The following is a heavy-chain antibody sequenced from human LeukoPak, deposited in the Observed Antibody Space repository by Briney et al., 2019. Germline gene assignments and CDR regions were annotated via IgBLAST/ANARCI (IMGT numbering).Heavy chain of an antibody. J-gene: IGHJ6*03. CDR3: AREAYYDFWSGYYRYYYYYYMDV. CDR1: GFTFSSYE. V-gene: IGHV3-48*03. Sequence: GGSLRLSCAASGFTFSSYEMNWVRQAPGKGLEWVSYISSSGSTIYYADSVKGRFTISRDNAKNSLYLQMNSLRAEDTAVYYCAREAYYDFWSGYYRYYYYYYMDVWGKGTTVTISS. D-gene: IGHD3-3*01. CDR2: ISSSGSTI.